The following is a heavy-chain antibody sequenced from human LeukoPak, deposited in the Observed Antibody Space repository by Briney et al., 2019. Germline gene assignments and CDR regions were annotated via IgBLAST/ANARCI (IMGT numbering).Heavy chain of an antibody. CDR2: IYYSGST. CDR3: ARQEDYGGSDY. D-gene: IGHD4-23*01. CDR1: GGSISSSSYY. V-gene: IGHV4-39*01. Sequence: SETLSLTCTVSGGSISSSSYYWGWIRQPPGKGLEWIGSIYYSGSTYYNPSLKSRVTISVDTSKNQFSLKLSSVTAADTAVYYCARQEDYGGSDYWGQGTLVTVSS. J-gene: IGHJ4*02.